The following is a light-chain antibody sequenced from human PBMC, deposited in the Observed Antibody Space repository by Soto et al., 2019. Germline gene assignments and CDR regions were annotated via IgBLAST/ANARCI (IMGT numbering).Light chain of an antibody. CDR1: QSVSSSY. CDR3: QQYGSSPGT. Sequence: EIVLTQSPGTLSLSPGERATLSCRDSQSVSSSYLAWYQQKPGQAPRLLIYGASSRATGIPDRFSGSGSGTDFTLTISRLEPEDFAVYYCQQYGSSPGTFGGGTKVDIK. CDR2: GAS. J-gene: IGKJ4*01. V-gene: IGKV3-20*01.